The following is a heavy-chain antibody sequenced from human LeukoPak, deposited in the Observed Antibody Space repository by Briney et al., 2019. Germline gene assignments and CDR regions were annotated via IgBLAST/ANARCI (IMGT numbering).Heavy chain of an antibody. D-gene: IGHD6-19*01. CDR1: GYTFTSYG. CDR2: INPNSGGT. Sequence: GASVKVSCKASGYTFTSYGISWVRQAPGQGLEWMGWINPNSGGTNYAQKFQGRVTMTRDTSISTAYMELSRLRSDDTAVYYCARPGSGWPSNWFDPWGQGTLVTVSS. V-gene: IGHV1-2*02. CDR3: ARPGSGWPSNWFDP. J-gene: IGHJ5*02.